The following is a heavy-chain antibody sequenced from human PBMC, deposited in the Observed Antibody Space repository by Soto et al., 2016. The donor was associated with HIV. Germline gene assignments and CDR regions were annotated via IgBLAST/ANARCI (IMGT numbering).Heavy chain of an antibody. V-gene: IGHV1-2*02. CDR1: GDSFNGYS. CDR3: AIVYYYESGWFDP. Sequence: QVQLVQSGAEVMKPGASVKVPCKTSGDSFNGYSLHWVRQAPGEGLEWMGWMNPDTGATNYGQKFQGRVAMTRDTSKTTAYMELRRLRPDDTAIYYCAIVYYYESGWFDPWGQGTLVTVSS. J-gene: IGHJ5*02. CDR2: MNPDTGAT. D-gene: IGHD3-22*01.